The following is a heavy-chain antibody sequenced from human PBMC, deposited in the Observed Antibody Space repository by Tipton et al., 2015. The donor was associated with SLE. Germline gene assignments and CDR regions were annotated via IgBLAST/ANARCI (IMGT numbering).Heavy chain of an antibody. CDR2: INSDGSST. J-gene: IGHJ5*02. V-gene: IGHV3-74*01. Sequence: SLRLSCAASGFTFSSYAMTWVRQAPGEGLVWVSHINSDGSSTTYADSVKGRFTISRDDSKNTLYLQMSSLRAEDTAVYYCVKDWGPYSSSWYEKDWFDPWGQRTLVTVSS. CDR1: GFTFSSYA. CDR3: VKDWGPYSSSWYEKDWFDP. D-gene: IGHD6-13*01.